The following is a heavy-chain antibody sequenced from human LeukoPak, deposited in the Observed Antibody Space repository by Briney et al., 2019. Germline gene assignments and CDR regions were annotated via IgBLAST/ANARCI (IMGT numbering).Heavy chain of an antibody. Sequence: ASVKVSCKASGYTFTTYAMHWVRQAPGQRLEWMGWINAGNGNTKYSQKFQGRVTITRDTSASKAYMELSSLRSEDTAIYYCARFTMTRGWFDLWGQGTLVTVSS. CDR1: GYTFTTYA. V-gene: IGHV1-3*01. CDR2: INAGNGNT. D-gene: IGHD3-22*01. J-gene: IGHJ5*02. CDR3: ARFTMTRGWFDL.